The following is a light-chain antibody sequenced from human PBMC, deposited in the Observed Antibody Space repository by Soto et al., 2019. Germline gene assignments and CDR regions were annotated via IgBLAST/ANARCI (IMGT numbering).Light chain of an antibody. J-gene: IGKJ2*01. CDR2: DAS. CDR1: QSISSW. V-gene: IGKV1-5*01. CDR3: QQYNGYLYT. Sequence: DIQMTQSPSTLSASVGDRVTITCRASQSISSWLAWYQQKPGKVPKVLIYDASTLEGGVPSRFSGSGSGTEFTLTISSLQPDDFATYYCQQYNGYLYTFGQGTKLEI.